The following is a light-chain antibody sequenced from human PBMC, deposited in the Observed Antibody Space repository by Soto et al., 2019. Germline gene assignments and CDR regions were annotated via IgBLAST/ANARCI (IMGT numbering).Light chain of an antibody. CDR2: GAS. CDR1: QSVSSTF. Sequence: EIVLTQSPGSLSLSPGERATLSCRASQSVSSTFFAWYQQRPGQAPRLLMYGASSRATGIPERFSGSGSGTDFTLTIIRLEPEDFAVYYCQQFDSSVTFGQGTKVEI. V-gene: IGKV3-20*01. CDR3: QQFDSSVT. J-gene: IGKJ1*01.